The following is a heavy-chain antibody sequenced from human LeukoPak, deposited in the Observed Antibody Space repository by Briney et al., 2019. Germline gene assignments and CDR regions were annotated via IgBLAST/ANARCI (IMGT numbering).Heavy chain of an antibody. CDR2: ISSSSSYI. CDR1: GFTFSSYS. J-gene: IGHJ4*02. CDR3: AREDYDFWSGYYWKVNFDY. Sequence: GGSLRLSCAASGFTFSSYSMNWVRQAPGKGLEWVSSISSSSSYIYYADSVKGRFTISRDNAKNSLYLQMDSLRAEDTAVYYCAREDYDFWSGYYWKVNFDYWGQGTLVTVSS. D-gene: IGHD3-3*01. V-gene: IGHV3-21*01.